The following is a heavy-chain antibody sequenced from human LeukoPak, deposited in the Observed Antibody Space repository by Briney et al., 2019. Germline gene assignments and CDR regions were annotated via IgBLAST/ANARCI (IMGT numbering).Heavy chain of an antibody. J-gene: IGHJ3*01. CDR3: ARRYCSTCPAGHAFDL. V-gene: IGHV3-53*01. Sequence: GGSLRLSCAASGFSVNSYYMSWVRQAPGRGLEWVSALSSGDNTHYADSVNGRFTISRDNSKNTLYLQLNSLRAEDTAVYYCARRYCSTCPAGHAFDLWGQGTMVTVSS. D-gene: IGHD2-2*01. CDR1: GFSVNSYY. CDR2: LSSGDNT.